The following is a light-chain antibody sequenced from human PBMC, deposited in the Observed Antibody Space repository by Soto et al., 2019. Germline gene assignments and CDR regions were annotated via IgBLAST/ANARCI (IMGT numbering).Light chain of an antibody. Sequence: QTVVTQGPSFSVSPGGTVTLTCGLSSGSVSTTSYPSWYQQTPGQAPRTLIYSTNTRSSGVPDRFSGSILGNKAALTITGAQADDEADYYCVLYMGSGISVFGGGTQLTVL. V-gene: IGLV8-61*01. J-gene: IGLJ3*02. CDR2: STN. CDR1: SGSVSTTSY. CDR3: VLYMGSGISV.